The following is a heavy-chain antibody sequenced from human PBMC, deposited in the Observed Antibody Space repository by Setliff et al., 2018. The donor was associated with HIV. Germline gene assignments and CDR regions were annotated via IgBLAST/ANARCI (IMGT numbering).Heavy chain of an antibody. D-gene: IGHD6-13*01. CDR3: ARAGYSSSWYYFDY. J-gene: IGHJ4*02. Sequence: GGSLRLSCAASGFTFDDYGMSWVRQAPGKGLEWVSGINWNGGSTGYADSVKGRFTISRDNAKNPLYLQMNSLRAEDTALYHCARAGYSSSWYYFDYWGQGTLVTVSS. CDR1: GFTFDDYG. CDR2: INWNGGST. V-gene: IGHV3-20*01.